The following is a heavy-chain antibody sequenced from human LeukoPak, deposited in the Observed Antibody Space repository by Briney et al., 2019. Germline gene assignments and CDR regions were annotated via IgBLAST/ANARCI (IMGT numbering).Heavy chain of an antibody. V-gene: IGHV3-21*03. CDR3: ARGDGGDFNDAFDI. Sequence: GGSLRLSCAASGFTFSSYSMNWVRQAPGKGLEWVSSISSSSSYIFYADSVKGRFTISRDNAKNSLYLQMSGLRAEDTAVYLCARGDGGDFNDAFDIWGQGTMVTVSS. CDR2: ISSSSSYI. D-gene: IGHD2-21*02. CDR1: GFTFSSYS. J-gene: IGHJ3*02.